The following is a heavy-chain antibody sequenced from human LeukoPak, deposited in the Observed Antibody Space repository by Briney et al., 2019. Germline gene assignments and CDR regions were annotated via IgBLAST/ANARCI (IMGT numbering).Heavy chain of an antibody. D-gene: IGHD6-19*01. CDR1: VYTFTSYG. Sequence: ASVKVSCMASVYTFTSYGISSVRPAPEERVERMGRICVYNVNTNYAQKLQGTVTMTPDTSTSTAYMELRRLRSDDTAVYYCARFGRKKQWLVRVLDYFDYWGQGTLVTVS. J-gene: IGHJ4*02. CDR2: ICVYNVNT. CDR3: ARFGRKKQWLVRVLDYFDY. V-gene: IGHV1-18*01.